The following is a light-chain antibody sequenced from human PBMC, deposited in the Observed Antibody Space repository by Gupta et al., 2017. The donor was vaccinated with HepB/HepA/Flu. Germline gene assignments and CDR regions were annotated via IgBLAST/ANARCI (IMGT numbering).Light chain of an antibody. CDR3: QQYDKTLSWT. CDR1: QSVLYSSNNKNF. J-gene: IGKJ1*01. V-gene: IGKV4-1*01. Sequence: DIVMTQSPDSLAVSLGERATINCKSSQSVLYSSNNKNFLAWYQQKPGQPPKLLIYWATARESGVPDRFSGSGYGTDFNLTISSRQAEDVAIYYCQQYDKTLSWTFGQGTKVEIK. CDR2: WAT.